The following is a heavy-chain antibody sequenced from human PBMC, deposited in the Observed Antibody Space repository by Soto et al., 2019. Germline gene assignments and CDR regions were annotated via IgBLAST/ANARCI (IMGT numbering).Heavy chain of an antibody. J-gene: IGHJ4*02. CDR3: XXXXXXXPXX. CDR1: GYTFTSYA. Sequence: QVQLVQSGAEVKKPGASVKVSCKASGYTFTSYAMHWVRQAPGQRLEWMGWINAGNGNTKYSQKFQGRVTITRDTXASXXXXXXXXXXXXXXXXXXXXXXXXXXPXXWGQGTLVTVSS. V-gene: IGHV1-3*01. CDR2: INAGNGNT.